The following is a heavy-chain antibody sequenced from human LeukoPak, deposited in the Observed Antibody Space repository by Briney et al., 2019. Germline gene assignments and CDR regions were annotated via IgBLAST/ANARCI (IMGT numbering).Heavy chain of an antibody. J-gene: IGHJ6*02. Sequence: GGSLRLSCAAYGFSFRTYGVHWVRQAPGKGLEWVALTSYDGRNIYHADSVKGRFTISRDNSKDTLYLQMNSLRAEDTALYYCAKDLHTSYYYGTGSNYFYGMDVWGQGTTVTVSS. CDR3: AKDLHTSYYYGTGSNYFYGMDV. D-gene: IGHD3-10*01. CDR1: GFSFRTYG. V-gene: IGHV3-30*18. CDR2: TSYDGRNI.